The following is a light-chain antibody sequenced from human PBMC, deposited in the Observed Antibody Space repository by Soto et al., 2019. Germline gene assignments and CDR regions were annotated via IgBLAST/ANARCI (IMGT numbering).Light chain of an antibody. V-gene: IGKV3-20*01. CDR2: ATS. CDR3: QQYGSSALT. CDR1: QTVNSDY. J-gene: IGKJ4*01. Sequence: EIVLTQSPGTLSLSPGETATLSCRASQTVNSDYLAWFQQRPGQAPRLLIFATSRRATDIPDRFSGSGSGTDFTLTISRLEPEDFAVYYCQQYGSSALTFGGGTKVDIK.